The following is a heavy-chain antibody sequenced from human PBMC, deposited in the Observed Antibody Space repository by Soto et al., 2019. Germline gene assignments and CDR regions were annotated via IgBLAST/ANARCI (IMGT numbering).Heavy chain of an antibody. D-gene: IGHD3-22*01. CDR3: ARPLRDRNFYHGLAV. CDR2: LIPTFGTQ. Sequence: ASVKVSCKASGGTFSKYAINWVRQAPGRGLEWRGGLIPTFGTQNSAQKLQGRVTISADEAMTTAYLELSSLRSADAAVYFCARPLRDRNFYHGLAVWGQGTTVPVSS. J-gene: IGHJ6*02. V-gene: IGHV1-69*13. CDR1: GGTFSKYA.